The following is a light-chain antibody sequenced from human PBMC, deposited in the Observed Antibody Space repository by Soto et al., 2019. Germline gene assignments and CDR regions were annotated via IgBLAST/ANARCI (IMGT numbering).Light chain of an antibody. CDR2: DAS. CDR3: QQYGSSPLT. CDR1: QSVRSN. V-gene: IGKV3D-15*02. Sequence: EIVMTQSPATLSVSPWEIATLSCRASQSVRSNLAWYQQKPGQAPRLLIYDASNRATGIPARFSGSGSGTEFTLTISSLQSEDFAVYYCQQYGSSPLTFGGGTKVDI. J-gene: IGKJ4*01.